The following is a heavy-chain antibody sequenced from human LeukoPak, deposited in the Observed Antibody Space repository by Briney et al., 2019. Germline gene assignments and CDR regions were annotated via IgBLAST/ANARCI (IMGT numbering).Heavy chain of an antibody. V-gene: IGHV4-39*01. D-gene: IGHD3-22*01. J-gene: IGHJ4*02. CDR3: ATQDSSHY. Sequence: PSETLSLTCTVSGDSVSSPNYYWGWIRQPPGRGLERIASIRYSESAYYSPSLKSRATISVDTSKNQFSLRLRSLTATDTAVYYCATQDSSHYWGQGTLVTVSS. CDR2: IRYSESA. CDR1: GDSVSSPNYY.